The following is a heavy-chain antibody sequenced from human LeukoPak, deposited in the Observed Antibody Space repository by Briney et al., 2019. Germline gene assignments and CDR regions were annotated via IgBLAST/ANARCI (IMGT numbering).Heavy chain of an antibody. V-gene: IGHV4-61*01. D-gene: IGHD1-26*01. CDR1: GGSVSSGPYY. CDR3: ARETAERYRGSYFDY. CDR2: WEN. Sequence: SETLSLTCTVSGGSVSSGPYYWSWIRQPPGEGLEWIGWENNYNVSLKSRVIISVDRSKNQFSLTFISVTAADTAVYFCARETAERYRGSYFDYWGQGALVTVSS. J-gene: IGHJ4*02.